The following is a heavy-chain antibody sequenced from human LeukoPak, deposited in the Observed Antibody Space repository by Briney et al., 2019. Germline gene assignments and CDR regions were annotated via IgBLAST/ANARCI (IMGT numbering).Heavy chain of an antibody. CDR1: GGTFSSYA. D-gene: IGHD5-12*01. J-gene: IGHJ4*02. CDR2: IIPIFGTA. Sequence: ASVKVSCKASGGTFSSYAVSWVRQAPGQGLEWMGGIIPIFGTANYAQKFQGRVTITADKSTSTAYMELSSLRSEDTAVYYCARAQRGYSGYGYDYWGQGTLVTVSS. V-gene: IGHV1-69*06. CDR3: ARAQRGYSGYGYDY.